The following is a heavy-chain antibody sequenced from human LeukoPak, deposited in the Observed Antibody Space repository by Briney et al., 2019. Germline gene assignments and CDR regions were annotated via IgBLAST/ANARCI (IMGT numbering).Heavy chain of an antibody. CDR2: ISAYNGNT. CDR3: ARGPLWFGDFPNFDY. D-gene: IGHD3-10*01. CDR1: GYTFTSYG. J-gene: IGHJ4*02. Sequence: ASVKVSCKASGYTFTSYGISWVRRAPGQGLEWMGWISAYNGNTNYAQKLQGRVTMTTDTSTSTAYMELRSLRSDDTAVYYCARGPLWFGDFPNFDYWGQGTLVTVSS. V-gene: IGHV1-18*01.